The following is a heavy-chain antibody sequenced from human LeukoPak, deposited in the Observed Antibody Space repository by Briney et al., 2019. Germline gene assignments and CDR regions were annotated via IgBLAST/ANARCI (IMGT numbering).Heavy chain of an antibody. CDR2: IYYSGST. CDR3: ARAARPAVHAFDY. Sequence: SETLSLTCTDSGGSISSYYWSWIRQPPGKGLEWIGYIYYSGSTNYNPSLKSRVTISVDTSKNQFSLKLSSVTAADTAVYYCARAARPAVHAFDYWGQGTLVTVSS. V-gene: IGHV4-59*01. D-gene: IGHD2-2*01. J-gene: IGHJ4*02. CDR1: GGSISSYY.